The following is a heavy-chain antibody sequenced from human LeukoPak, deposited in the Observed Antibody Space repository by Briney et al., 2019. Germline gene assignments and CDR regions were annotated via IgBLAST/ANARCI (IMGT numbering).Heavy chain of an antibody. V-gene: IGHV1-2*02. Sequence: GASVKVSCKASGYTFTDYYVHCVRQAPGQGLEWVGWINPKSGVTNYAQNFQRRVTMTRDTSISTDYMELSRLRSDDMAVYYCARSWGDSSGHYTQLDFWGQGTLVTVSS. D-gene: IGHD3-22*01. CDR1: GYTFTDYY. CDR3: ARSWGDSSGHYTQLDF. J-gene: IGHJ4*02. CDR2: INPKSGVT.